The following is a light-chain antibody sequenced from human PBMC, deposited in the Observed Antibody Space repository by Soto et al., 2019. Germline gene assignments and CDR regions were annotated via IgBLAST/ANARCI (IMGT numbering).Light chain of an antibody. CDR3: QKYTNAPPLT. CDR2: AAS. CDR1: HDISNY. V-gene: IGKV1-27*01. J-gene: IGKJ4*01. Sequence: DIQMTQSPSSLSASVGDRVTVTCRASHDISNYLAWYQQKPGQAPKLLIYAASILHTGVPSRFSGSGSGTDFTLTISSLQPEDFAVYYCQKYTNAPPLTFGGGTKVEIK.